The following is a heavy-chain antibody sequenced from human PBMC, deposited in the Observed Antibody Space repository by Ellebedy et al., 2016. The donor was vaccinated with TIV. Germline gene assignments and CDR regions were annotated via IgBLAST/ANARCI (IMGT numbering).Heavy chain of an antibody. CDR2: IMALFGTA. V-gene: IGHV1-69*13. CDR1: GGPLRNYA. J-gene: IGHJ5*02. Sequence: SVKVSCKASGGPLRNYAISWLRQAPGQGLEWMGGIMALFGTAHYAQKFQGRITITADEFATTAYMELKSLRSDDTAVYYCAKMGTYHYASWFDTWGQGTLVTVSS. D-gene: IGHD5-12*01. CDR3: AKMGTYHYASWFDT.